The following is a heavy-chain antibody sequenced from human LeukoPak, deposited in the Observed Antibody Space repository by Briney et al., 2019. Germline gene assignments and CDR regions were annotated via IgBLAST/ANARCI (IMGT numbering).Heavy chain of an antibody. D-gene: IGHD7-27*01. CDR2: IYYSGGT. Sequence: NASETLSLTCTVSGGSISSYYWSWIRQPPGKGLEWIGYIYYSGGTNYNPSLKSRVTISVDTSKSQFSLKLSSVTAADTAVYYCARAGDGDAFDIWGQGTMVTVSS. V-gene: IGHV4-59*01. CDR1: GGSISSYY. J-gene: IGHJ3*02. CDR3: ARAGDGDAFDI.